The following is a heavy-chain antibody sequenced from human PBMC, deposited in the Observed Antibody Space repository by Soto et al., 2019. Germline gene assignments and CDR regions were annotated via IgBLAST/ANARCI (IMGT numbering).Heavy chain of an antibody. V-gene: IGHV4-59*01. Sequence: LTCTVSGDSISDYYWSWIRQPPGKGLEWIGYIYHSGSTYYNPSLKSRVTISLDASKIQFSLKLNSVTAADTAVYYCARASRNYFAYWGQGTLVTVSS. CDR1: GDSISDYY. J-gene: IGHJ4*02. CDR2: IYHSGST. CDR3: ARASRNYFAY.